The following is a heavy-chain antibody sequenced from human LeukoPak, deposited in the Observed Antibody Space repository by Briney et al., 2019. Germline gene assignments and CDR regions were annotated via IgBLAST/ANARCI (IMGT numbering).Heavy chain of an antibody. CDR1: GLTFSSSG. CDR2: IDSSSAYI. CDR3: ARDTSQSNTVTYFDY. Sequence: GSLRLSCAASGLTFSSSGMNWVRQAPGKGLEWVSFIDSSSAYIYYADSVKGRFTVSRDNAKNSLYLQMNSLRAEDTAVYYCARDTSQSNTVTYFDYWGQGTLVTVSS. V-gene: IGHV3-21*01. D-gene: IGHD4-11*01. J-gene: IGHJ4*02.